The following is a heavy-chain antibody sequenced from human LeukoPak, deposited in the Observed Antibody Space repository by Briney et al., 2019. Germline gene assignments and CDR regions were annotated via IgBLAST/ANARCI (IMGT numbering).Heavy chain of an antibody. D-gene: IGHD3-22*01. V-gene: IGHV3-21*01. CDR3: AHYDSKTNDASDI. J-gene: IGHJ3*02. CDR1: GFTFSSYS. CDR2: ISSSSSYI. Sequence: GGSLRLSCAASGFTFSSYSMNWVRQAPGKGLEWVSSISSSSSYIYYADSVKGRFTISRDNAKNSLYLQMNSLRAEDTAVYYCAHYDSKTNDASDIWGQGTMVTVSS.